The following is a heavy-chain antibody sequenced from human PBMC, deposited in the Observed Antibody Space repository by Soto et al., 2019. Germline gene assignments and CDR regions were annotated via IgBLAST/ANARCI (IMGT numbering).Heavy chain of an antibody. D-gene: IGHD2-2*01. V-gene: IGHV3-48*02. CDR3: ARLGYXRGTSCSHYFYYYGMDV. J-gene: IGHJ6*02. Sequence: PGGSRRRSCAAAGFSFSCYSMNWVRRALGQGLERVSFISGRGTTMYYADSVKGRSTVSRDNARNSLDLQINSLRDEDTAVYYCARLGYXRGTSCSHYFYYYGMDVWGQGTTVTVSS. CDR2: ISGRGTTM. CDR1: GFSFSCYS.